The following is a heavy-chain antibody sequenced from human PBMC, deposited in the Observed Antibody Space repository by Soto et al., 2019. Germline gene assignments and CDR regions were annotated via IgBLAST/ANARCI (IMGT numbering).Heavy chain of an antibody. J-gene: IGHJ5*02. CDR3: TRYYDILTGHPWFDP. V-gene: IGHV2-5*02. CDR2: IYWDDDK. CDR1: GFSFTTSGVG. D-gene: IGHD3-9*01. Sequence: QITLKESGPTLVTPTQTLTLTCTFSGFSFTTSGVGVGWIRQPPGKALEWLALIYWDDDKRYSPSLKSRLTITKDTSKNQVVLTMTNMDPVDTATYYCTRYYDILTGHPWFDPWGQGTLVTVSS.